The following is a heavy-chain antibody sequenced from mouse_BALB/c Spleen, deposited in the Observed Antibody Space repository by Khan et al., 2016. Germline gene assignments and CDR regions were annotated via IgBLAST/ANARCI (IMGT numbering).Heavy chain of an antibody. CDR3: AKKGTYAGAAY. V-gene: IGHV5-6-3*01. CDR1: GFTFSSYG. Sequence: EVELVESGGGLVQPGGSLKLSCAASGFTFSSYGMSWVRQTPDKRLELVATINSNGGSTYYPDGVKGRFTISRDNAKNTLYLQMSSLKSEDTAMSYCAKKGTYAGAAYWGQGTLVTVSA. CDR2: INSNGGST. J-gene: IGHJ3*01.